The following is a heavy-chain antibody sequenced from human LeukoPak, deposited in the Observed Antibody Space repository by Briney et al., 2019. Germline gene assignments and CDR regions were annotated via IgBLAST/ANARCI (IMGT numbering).Heavy chain of an antibody. V-gene: IGHV1-69*04. Sequence: SVKVSCKASGGTFSSYAISWVRPAPGQGLEWVVRIIPILGIANYAQTFQGRVTITADKSTTTAYRELSSLRSEDPATHSCARGEAEVGANDYWGQGTLVSVSS. J-gene: IGHJ4*02. CDR2: IIPILGIA. D-gene: IGHD1-26*01. CDR1: GGTFSSYA. CDR3: ARGEAEVGANDY.